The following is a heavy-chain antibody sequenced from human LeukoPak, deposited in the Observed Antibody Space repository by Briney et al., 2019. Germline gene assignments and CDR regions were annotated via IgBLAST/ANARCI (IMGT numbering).Heavy chain of an antibody. D-gene: IGHD6-19*01. CDR2: IWYDGKTE. Sequence: GGSLRLSCAASGFTFRSYAMHWVRQAPGKGLEWVADIWYDGKTEHFADSVRGRFTISRDNFKNTLYLQMNSLRAEDTAVYYCARENDSGWSGPFDYWGQGTLVTVSS. CDR3: ARENDSGWSGPFDY. J-gene: IGHJ4*02. CDR1: GFTFRSYA. V-gene: IGHV3-33*08.